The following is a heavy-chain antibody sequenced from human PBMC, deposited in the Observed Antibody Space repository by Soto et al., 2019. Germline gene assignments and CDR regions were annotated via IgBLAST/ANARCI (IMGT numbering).Heavy chain of an antibody. Sequence: QVQLVESGGGVVQPGRSLRLSCVASGFTFSTYGMQWVRQAPGKGLDWVALIWNDGSNKYYADSVKGRFTISRDNSKNTLYLQMDGLRAEDTAVYYCARDMGYSSGHGFDYWGQGTLVTVSS. V-gene: IGHV3-33*01. D-gene: IGHD6-19*01. CDR1: GFTFSTYG. CDR3: ARDMGYSSGHGFDY. J-gene: IGHJ4*02. CDR2: IWNDGSNK.